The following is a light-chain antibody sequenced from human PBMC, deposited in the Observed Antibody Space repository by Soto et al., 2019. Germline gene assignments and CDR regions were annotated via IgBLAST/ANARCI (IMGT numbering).Light chain of an antibody. CDR3: CSYAGSYTSGVV. Sequence: QSALTQPRSVSGSPGQSVTISCTGTSSDVGGYNYVSWYQQHPGKAPKLKIYDVSKRPSGVPDRFSGSKSGNTASLTISGLQAEDEADYYCCSYAGSYTSGVVFGGGTKLTVL. J-gene: IGLJ2*01. CDR1: SSDVGGYNY. V-gene: IGLV2-11*01. CDR2: DVS.